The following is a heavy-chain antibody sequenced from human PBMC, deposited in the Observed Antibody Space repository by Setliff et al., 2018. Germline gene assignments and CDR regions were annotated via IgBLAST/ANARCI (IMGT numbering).Heavy chain of an antibody. D-gene: IGHD3-3*01. Sequence: KSSETLSLTCSVFGDSLTRSSSWWGWIRQPAGKGLEWIGNIYSSGTTKYNPSLKSRVTISVDTSKRQFSLNLLSVTAADTAAYYCARMSRYSEFWSGYAEDYYSSYIDVWGTGATVTVSS. CDR3: ARMSRYSEFWSGYAEDYYSSYIDV. CDR1: GDSLTRSSSW. CDR2: IYSSGTT. J-gene: IGHJ6*03. V-gene: IGHV4-61*05.